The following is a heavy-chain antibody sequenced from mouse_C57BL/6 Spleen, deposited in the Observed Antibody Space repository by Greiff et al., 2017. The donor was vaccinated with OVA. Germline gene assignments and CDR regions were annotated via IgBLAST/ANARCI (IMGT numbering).Heavy chain of an antibody. Sequence: QVQLQQSGAELVRPGASVTLSCKASGYTFTDYEMHWVKQTPVHGLEWIGAIDPETGGTAYNQKFKGKAILTADKSSSTAYMELRSLTSEDSAVYYCTRWIYDGYPAYWGQGTLVTVSA. D-gene: IGHD2-3*01. CDR2: IDPETGGT. CDR1: GYTFTDYE. CDR3: TRWIYDGYPAY. J-gene: IGHJ3*01. V-gene: IGHV1-15*01.